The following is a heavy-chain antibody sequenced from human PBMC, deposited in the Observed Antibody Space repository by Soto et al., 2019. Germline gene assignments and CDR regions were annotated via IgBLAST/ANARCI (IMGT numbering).Heavy chain of an antibody. Sequence: QLQLQESGPGLVRPSETLSLTCAVSGDYIGSSAYFLGWIRQPPGKGLELIASIGPGGNSNYNPSLKSGVTRPSDASTNHFSLTVTSVTAADTAIYYCARHLGPTGVMDWGKGLLVTVSS. D-gene: IGHD3-16*01. V-gene: IGHV4-39*01. CDR3: ARHLGPTGVMD. J-gene: IGHJ4*02. CDR1: GDYIGSSAYF. CDR2: IGPGGNS.